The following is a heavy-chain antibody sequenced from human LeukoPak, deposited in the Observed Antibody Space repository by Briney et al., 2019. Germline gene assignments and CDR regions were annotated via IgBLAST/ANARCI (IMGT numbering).Heavy chain of an antibody. CDR3: AREVYDYVWGSYLDY. CDR2: ISGSGGST. Sequence: GGSLRLSCAASGFTFSSYAMSWVRQAPGKGLEWVSAISGSGGSTYYADSVKGRFTISRDNSKNTLYLQMNSLRAEDTAVYYCAREVYDYVWGSYLDYWGQGTLVTVSS. J-gene: IGHJ4*02. CDR1: GFTFSSYA. V-gene: IGHV3-23*01. D-gene: IGHD3-16*02.